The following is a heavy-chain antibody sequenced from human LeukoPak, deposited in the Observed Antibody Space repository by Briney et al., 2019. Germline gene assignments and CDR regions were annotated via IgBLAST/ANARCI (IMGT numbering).Heavy chain of an antibody. Sequence: GGSLRLSCAASGFTVSFNYMYWVRQAPGQGLECVSLIDSGGGTYYSDSVKGRFTISRYDSKNKLYLQMNSLRAEDTAVYYCARDSPERGYSYGPLDNYFDYWGQGTLVTVSS. CDR1: GFTVSFNY. D-gene: IGHD5-18*01. CDR3: ARDSPERGYSYGPLDNYFDY. CDR2: IDSGGGT. J-gene: IGHJ4*02. V-gene: IGHV3-53*01.